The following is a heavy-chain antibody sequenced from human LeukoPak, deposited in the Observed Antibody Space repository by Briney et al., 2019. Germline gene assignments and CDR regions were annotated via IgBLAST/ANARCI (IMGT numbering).Heavy chain of an antibody. Sequence: GGSLRLSCAASGFTVSSIYMTWVRQAPGKGLEWVSVIYSGGSTYYADSVKGRFTISRDNSKSTLYLQMNSLGVEDTAVYYCARGIAVADTGFFDYWGQGTLVTVSS. CDR2: IYSGGST. V-gene: IGHV3-66*01. CDR3: ARGIAVADTGFFDY. CDR1: GFTVSSIY. D-gene: IGHD6-19*01. J-gene: IGHJ4*02.